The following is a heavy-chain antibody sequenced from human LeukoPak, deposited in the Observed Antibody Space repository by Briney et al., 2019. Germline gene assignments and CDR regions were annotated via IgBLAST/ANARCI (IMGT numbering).Heavy chain of an antibody. CDR1: GFTFSSYA. CDR3: ARVDDFGYSYGSAY. V-gene: IGHV3-21*01. Sequence: GGSLRLSCAASGFTFSSYAMDWVRQAPGKGLEWVSSISSSSTYIYYADSMKGRFTISRDNAENSLFLQMNSLRAEDTAVYFCARVDDFGYSYGSAYWGQGSLVTVSS. D-gene: IGHD5-18*01. CDR2: ISSSSTYI. J-gene: IGHJ4*02.